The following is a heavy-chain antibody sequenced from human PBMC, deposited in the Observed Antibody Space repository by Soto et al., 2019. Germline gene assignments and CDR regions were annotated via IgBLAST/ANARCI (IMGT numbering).Heavy chain of an antibody. Sequence: SETLSLTCAVYGGSFSGYYWSWIRQPPGKGLEWIGEINHSGSTNYNPSRKSRVTISVDTSKNQFSLKLSSVTAADTAVYYCARGHPYDILTGSAPAYYYYYMDVWGKGITVTVSS. CDR2: INHSGST. V-gene: IGHV4-34*01. CDR3: ARGHPYDILTGSAPAYYYYYMDV. CDR1: GGSFSGYY. J-gene: IGHJ6*03. D-gene: IGHD3-9*01.